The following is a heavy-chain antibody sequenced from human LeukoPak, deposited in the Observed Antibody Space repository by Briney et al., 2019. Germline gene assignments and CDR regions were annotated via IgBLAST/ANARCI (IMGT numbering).Heavy chain of an antibody. CDR2: IYYSGST. CDR1: GYSISSGYY. J-gene: IGHJ6*03. CDR3: ARLIPGRGRASCMDV. Sequence: PSETLSLTCTVSGYSISSGYYWGWIRQPPGKGLEWIGYIYYSGSTNYNPSLKSRVTISVDTSKNQFSLKLSSVTAADTAVYYCARLIPGRGRASCMDVWGKGTTVTVSS. D-gene: IGHD5-24*01. V-gene: IGHV4-38-2*02.